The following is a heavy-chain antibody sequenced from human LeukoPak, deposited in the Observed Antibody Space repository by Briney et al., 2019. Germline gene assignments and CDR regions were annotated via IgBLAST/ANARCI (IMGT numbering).Heavy chain of an antibody. CDR3: ATGLGYCSGGSCYSGFTQAPLDY. J-gene: IGHJ4*02. V-gene: IGHV4-39*01. CDR2: NYYNGST. D-gene: IGHD2-15*01. CDR1: GGSISSSSYY. Sequence: PSETLSLTCTVSGGSISSSSYYWGSIRQPPGKGLERIGSNYYNGSTYYNPSLKSRVTISVDTSKNQFSLKLSFVTAADTAVYYCATGLGYCSGGSCYSGFTQAPLDYWGQGTLVTVSS.